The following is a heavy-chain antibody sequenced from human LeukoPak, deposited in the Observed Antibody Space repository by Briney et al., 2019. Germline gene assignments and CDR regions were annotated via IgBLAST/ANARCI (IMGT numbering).Heavy chain of an antibody. Sequence: GGSLRISCTVSGFTVSNNYMSWVRQAPGKGLGWVSFIYSGTTHYSESVKGGFTISRDNSKHTLYLQMNSLRAEDTAVYYCARRAGAYSHPYDYWGQGTLVTVSS. J-gene: IGHJ4*02. V-gene: IGHV3-53*01. CDR3: ARRAGAYSHPYDY. CDR2: IYSGTT. D-gene: IGHD4/OR15-4a*01. CDR1: GFTVSNNY.